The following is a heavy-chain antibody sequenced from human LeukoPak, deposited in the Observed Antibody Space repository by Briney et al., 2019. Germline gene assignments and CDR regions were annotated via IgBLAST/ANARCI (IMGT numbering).Heavy chain of an antibody. CDR1: GFTFSSHG. CDR3: ARDVGNYDSGTSYFDY. D-gene: IGHD3-10*01. V-gene: IGHV3-33*08. J-gene: IGHJ4*02. Sequence: PGGSLRLSCAASGFTFSSHGMFWVRQAPGKGLEWVAIIWYDGSKKYYADSVKGRFTISRDQSKNTLYLQMNSLTAEDTAVYYCARDVGNYDSGTSYFDYWGQGTLVTVS. CDR2: IWYDGSKK.